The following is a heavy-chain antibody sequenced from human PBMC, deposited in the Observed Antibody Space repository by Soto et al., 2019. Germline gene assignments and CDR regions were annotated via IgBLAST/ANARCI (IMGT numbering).Heavy chain of an antibody. D-gene: IGHD5-12*01. CDR3: ARDGYNGGGYDSYHYYYYGXDV. V-gene: IGHV3-21*01. Sequence: GGSLRLSCAASGFSFSSYSMNWVRQAPGKGLEWVSSISSSSSYIYYADSVKGRFTISRDNAKNSLYLQMNSLRAEDTAVYYCARDGYNGGGYDSYHYYYYGXDVWGQGTTVTVSS. CDR2: ISSSSSYI. CDR1: GFSFSSYS. J-gene: IGHJ6*02.